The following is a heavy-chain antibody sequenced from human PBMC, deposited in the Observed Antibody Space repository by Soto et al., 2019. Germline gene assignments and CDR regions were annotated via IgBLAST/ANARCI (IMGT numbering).Heavy chain of an antibody. J-gene: IGHJ4*02. CDR3: ARVLSAMADFDY. V-gene: IGHV1-69*13. CDR2: IIPIFGTA. D-gene: IGHD5-18*01. CDR1: GVTFSSYA. Sequence: SGKVSCKASGVTFSSYAISWVRQAPGQGLEWMGGIIPIFGTANYAQKFQGRVTITADESTSTAYMELSSLRSEDTAVYYCARVLSAMADFDYWDQGTLVTVSS.